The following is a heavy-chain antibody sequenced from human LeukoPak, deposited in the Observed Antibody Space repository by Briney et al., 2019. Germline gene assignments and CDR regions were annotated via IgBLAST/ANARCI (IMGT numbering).Heavy chain of an antibody. D-gene: IGHD4-17*01. J-gene: IGHJ4*02. CDR3: AKGRYGDYVPFDY. CDR1: GFTFSSYA. V-gene: IGHV3-23*01. CDR2: ISGSGGST. Sequence: GGSLRLSCAASGFTFSSYAMSWVRQAPGKGLEWVSAISGSGGSTYYADSVKGRFTISRDNSKNTLCLQMNSLRAEDTAVYYCAKGRYGDYVPFDYWGQGTLVTVSS.